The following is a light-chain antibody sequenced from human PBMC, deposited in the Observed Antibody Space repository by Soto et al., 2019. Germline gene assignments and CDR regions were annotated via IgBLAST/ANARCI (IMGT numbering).Light chain of an antibody. CDR1: SSDIGDYNY. J-gene: IGLJ3*02. V-gene: IGLV2-14*01. CDR3: CSFTGSTWV. Sequence: QSALTQPASVSGSPGQSITISCTGTSSDIGDYNYVSWYQQYPGKAPKVMIYEVTNRPSGVSDRFSGSKSGNTASLAISGLQPEDEADYYCCSFTGSTWVFGGGTKVTVL. CDR2: EVT.